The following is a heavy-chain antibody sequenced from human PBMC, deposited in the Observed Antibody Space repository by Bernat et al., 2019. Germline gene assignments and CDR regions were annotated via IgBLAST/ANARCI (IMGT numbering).Heavy chain of an antibody. J-gene: IGHJ6*03. D-gene: IGHD1-7*01. CDR1: GFTVSSNY. CDR2: IYSGGST. V-gene: IGHV3-53*05. CDR3: ARDTYNWNYGYYMDV. Sequence: VQLVETGGGLIQPGGSLRLSCAASGFTVSSNYMSWVRQAPGKGLEWVSVIYSGGSTYYADSVKGRFTISRDNSKNTLYLQMNSLRAEDTAVYYCARDTYNWNYGYYMDVWGKGTTVTVSS.